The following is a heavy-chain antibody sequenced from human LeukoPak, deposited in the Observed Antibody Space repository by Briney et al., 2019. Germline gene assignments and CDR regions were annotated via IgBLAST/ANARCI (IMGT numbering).Heavy chain of an antibody. Sequence: TGGSLRLSCAAPAFSFSNYNMKWVRQAPGKGLEWVSSITSSGSYIYYADSVKGRFTISRDNAKNSLYLQLNSLRAEDTAVYYCARDPYSGSYSDYYYYYMDVWGKGTTVTVSS. V-gene: IGHV3-21*04. CDR3: ARDPYSGSYSDYYYYYMDV. CDR1: AFSFSNYN. J-gene: IGHJ6*03. D-gene: IGHD1-26*01. CDR2: ITSSGSYI.